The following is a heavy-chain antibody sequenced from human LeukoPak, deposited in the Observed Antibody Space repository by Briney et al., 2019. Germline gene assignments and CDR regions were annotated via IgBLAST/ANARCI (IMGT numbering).Heavy chain of an antibody. J-gene: IGHJ4*02. V-gene: IGHV3-30*02. Sequence: GGSLRLSCAASGFTFSSYGMHWVRQAPGKGLEWVAFIRYDGNNKNYADSVKGRFTISRDNSKNTLYLQMNSLRAEDTAVYYCAKPDYSRSSEPYFFDYWGQGTLVAVSS. CDR1: GFTFSSYG. D-gene: IGHD6-6*01. CDR2: IRYDGNNK. CDR3: AKPDYSRSSEPYFFDY.